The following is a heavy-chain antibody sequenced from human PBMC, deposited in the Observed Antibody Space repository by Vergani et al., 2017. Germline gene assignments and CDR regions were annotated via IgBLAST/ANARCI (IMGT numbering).Heavy chain of an antibody. V-gene: IGHV4-4*03. CDR3: ATIGYRRWGYYFDY. J-gene: IGHJ4*02. CDR2: VYHSGST. CDR1: GASISSGNW. D-gene: IGHD2-2*02. Sequence: QVQLQESGPGLVKPPGTLSLTCAVSGASISSGNWWSWVRQPPGKGLEWIGEVYHSGSTNYNPSLKSRVTISVDESRNLFSLRLNSVTAADTAVYYCATIGYRRWGYYFDYWGQGILVTVSS.